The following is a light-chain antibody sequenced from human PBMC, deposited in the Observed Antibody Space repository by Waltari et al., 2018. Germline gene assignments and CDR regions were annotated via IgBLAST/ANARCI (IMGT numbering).Light chain of an antibody. CDR3: MQALQTLLT. J-gene: IGKJ4*01. CDR2: LGS. Sequence: DIVMTQSPVSLPVTPGEPASISCRSSQSLLHSNGYNYLYWYLQKPGQSPQLLIYLGSHRASGVPDRFSGSGSGTDFTLKISRVEAEDVGIYYCMQALQTLLTFGGGTKVESK. V-gene: IGKV2-28*01. CDR1: QSLLHSNGYNY.